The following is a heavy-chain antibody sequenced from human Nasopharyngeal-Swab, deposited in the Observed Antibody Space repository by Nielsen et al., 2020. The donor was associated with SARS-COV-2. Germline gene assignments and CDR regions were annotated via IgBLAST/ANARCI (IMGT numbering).Heavy chain of an antibody. V-gene: IGHV1-24*01. CDR3: ARDRGGNDAFDI. CDR2: FDPEDGET. Sequence: ASAKVFCKVSGYTLTELSMHWVRQAPGKGLEWMGGFDPEDGETIYAQKFQGRVTMTRDTSTSTVYMELSSLRSEDTAVYYCARDRGGNDAFDIWGQGTMVTVSS. J-gene: IGHJ3*02. D-gene: IGHD3-16*01. CDR1: GYTLTELS.